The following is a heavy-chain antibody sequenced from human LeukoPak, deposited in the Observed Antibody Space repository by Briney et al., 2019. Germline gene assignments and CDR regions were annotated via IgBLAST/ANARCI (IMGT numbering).Heavy chain of an antibody. V-gene: IGHV3-23*01. CDR2: ISGSGRST. D-gene: IGHD3-22*01. CDR1: GFTFSSYA. CDR3: AKPTRIYDSSGYYDHDAFDI. Sequence: GGSLRLSCAASGFTFSSYAMSWVRQAPGKGLEWVSAISGSGRSTYYADSVKGRFTISRDNSKNTLYLQMNSLRAEDTAVYYCAKPTRIYDSSGYYDHDAFDIWGQGTMVTVSS. J-gene: IGHJ3*02.